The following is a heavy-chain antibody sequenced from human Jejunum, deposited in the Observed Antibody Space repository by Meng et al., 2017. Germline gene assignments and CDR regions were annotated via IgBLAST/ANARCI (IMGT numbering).Heavy chain of an antibody. CDR1: GDSISSTNW. Sequence: QVHLQESGPVLVKPSGTLSLTCEVSGDSISSTNWWDWLRQPPGKGLEWIGEIYHSGRTNFNPSLESRVTISVDESKNQFSLTLNSVTAADTAVYYCARGVGDIRVGFDYWGQGILVTVSS. J-gene: IGHJ4*02. D-gene: IGHD5-12*01. CDR3: ARGVGDIRVGFDY. CDR2: IYHSGRT. V-gene: IGHV4-4*02.